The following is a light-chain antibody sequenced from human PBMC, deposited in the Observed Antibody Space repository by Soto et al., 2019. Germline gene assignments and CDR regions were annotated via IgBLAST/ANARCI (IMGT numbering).Light chain of an antibody. Sequence: EIVMTQSPATLSVSPGERATLSCRASQSISSNLAWYQQKPGQAPRLLIYGASTRATGIPARFSGSGSGTGFTRTISRLEPEDFAVYYCQQYGRSGTFGQGTKVEIK. V-gene: IGKV3-15*01. CDR1: QSISSN. J-gene: IGKJ1*01. CDR3: QQYGRSGT. CDR2: GAS.